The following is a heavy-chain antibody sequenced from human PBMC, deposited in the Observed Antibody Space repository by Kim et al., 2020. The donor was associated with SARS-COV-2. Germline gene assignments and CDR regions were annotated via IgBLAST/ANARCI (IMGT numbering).Heavy chain of an antibody. CDR1: GGSISSSSYY. V-gene: IGHV4-39*01. CDR2: IYYSGST. Sequence: SETLSLTCTVSGGSISSSSYYWGWIRQPPGKGLEWIGSIYYSGSTYYNPSLKSRVTISVDTSKNQFSLKLSSVTAADTAVYYCARHRVEAVAWGDAFDIWGQGTMVTVSS. CDR3: ARHRVEAVAWGDAFDI. J-gene: IGHJ3*02. D-gene: IGHD6-19*01.